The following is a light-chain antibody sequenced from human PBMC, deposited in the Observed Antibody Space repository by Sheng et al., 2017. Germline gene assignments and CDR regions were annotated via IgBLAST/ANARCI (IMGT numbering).Light chain of an antibody. CDR2: GAS. CDR3: QQYGNSPFT. V-gene: IGKV3-20*01. CDR1: QSVSSSY. Sequence: EIVLTQSPGTLSLSPGERATLSCRASQSVSSSYIAWYQQKPGQAPRLLIYGASSRATGIPDRFSGSGSGTDFTLTISRLEPEDFAVYYCQQYGNSPFTFGPGTRVEIK. J-gene: IGKJ3*01.